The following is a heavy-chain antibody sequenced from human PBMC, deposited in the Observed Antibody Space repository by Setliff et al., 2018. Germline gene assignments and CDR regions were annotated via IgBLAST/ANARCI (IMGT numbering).Heavy chain of an antibody. CDR2: INNYSFKT. CDR3: SRLVRYCTATSCQRLSGGEF. D-gene: IGHD2-2*01. Sequence: ASVKVSCKTSGYTFTNYGINWVRQAPGQGLEWMGWINNYSFKTNSPQKFLDRLTMTTDTSTSTAYMELKDLTSDDTAVYFCSRLVRYCTATSCQRLSGGEFWGQGTLVTVSS. CDR1: GYTFTNYG. J-gene: IGHJ4*02. V-gene: IGHV1-18*01.